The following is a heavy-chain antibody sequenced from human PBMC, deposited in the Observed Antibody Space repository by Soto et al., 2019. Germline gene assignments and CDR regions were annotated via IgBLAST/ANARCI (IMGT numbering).Heavy chain of an antibody. J-gene: IGHJ4*02. V-gene: IGHV3-48*03. D-gene: IGHD2-15*01. Sequence: EVQLVESGGGLVQPGGSLRLYCAASGFTFSSYEMNWVRQAPGKGLEWVSYISSSGSTIYYADSVKGRFTISRDNAKNSLYLQMNSLRAEDTAVYYCASEGVVVVAATRVSGSGWGQGTLVTVSS. CDR1: GFTFSSYE. CDR3: ASEGVVVVAATRVSGSG. CDR2: ISSSGSTI.